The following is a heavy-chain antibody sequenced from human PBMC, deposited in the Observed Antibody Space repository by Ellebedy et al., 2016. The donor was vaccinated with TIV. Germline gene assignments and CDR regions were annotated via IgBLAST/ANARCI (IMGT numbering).Heavy chain of an antibody. CDR1: AFTFSSYA. V-gene: IGHV3-64D*06. J-gene: IGHJ4*02. CDR2: ISSNGGST. CDR3: VRNYDSSGYYFFDY. D-gene: IGHD3-22*01. Sequence: GGSLRLSCSASAFTFSSYAMHWVRQAPGKGLEYVSAISSNGGSTYYADSVKGRFTISRDNSKNTLYLQMSSLRAEDTAVYYCVRNYDSSGYYFFDYWGQGTLVTVSS.